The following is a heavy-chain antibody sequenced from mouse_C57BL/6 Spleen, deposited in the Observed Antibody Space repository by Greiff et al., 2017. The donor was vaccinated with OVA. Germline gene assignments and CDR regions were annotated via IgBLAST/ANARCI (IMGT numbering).Heavy chain of an antibody. Sequence: EVKLVESGGGLVKPGGSLKLSCAASGFTFSDYGMHWVRQAPEKGLEWVAYISSGGSTIYYADTVKGRFTISRDNAKNTLFLQMTSLRSEDTAMYYCASGANWGTPDYWGQGTTLTVSS. V-gene: IGHV5-17*01. J-gene: IGHJ2*01. CDR1: GFTFSDYG. D-gene: IGHD4-1*01. CDR2: ISSGGSTI. CDR3: ASGANWGTPDY.